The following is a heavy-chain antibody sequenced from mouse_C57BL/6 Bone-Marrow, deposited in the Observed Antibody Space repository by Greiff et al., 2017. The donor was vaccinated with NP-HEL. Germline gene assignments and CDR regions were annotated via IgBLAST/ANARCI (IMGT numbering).Heavy chain of an antibody. D-gene: IGHD2-2*01. CDR3: ARGLWLRRDY. CDR2: LNPSTGGT. V-gene: IGHV1-42*01. CDR1: GYSFTGYY. Sequence: EVQLPQSGPELVKPGASVKISCKASGYSFTGYYMNWVKQSPEKSLEWIGELNPSTGGTTYNQKFKAKSTLTVDKSSSTAYMQLKSLTSEDSAVYYCARGLWLRRDYWGQGTTLTVSS. J-gene: IGHJ2*01.